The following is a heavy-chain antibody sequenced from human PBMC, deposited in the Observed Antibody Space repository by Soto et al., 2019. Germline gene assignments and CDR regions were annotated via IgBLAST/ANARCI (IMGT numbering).Heavy chain of an antibody. CDR1: GFSINNYA. V-gene: IGHV3-23*01. CDR3: XXXXXXXXXXXTLFDY. Sequence: VQLLESGGAFVQPGGSLRLSCAASGFSINNYAVSWVRQAPGKGLEWVSTFSAGGRAYYADSVRGRFSVARDRSQNTXXXXXXXXXXXXXXXXXXXXXXXXXXXXXTLFDYWGQGTRVTVSS. J-gene: IGHJ4*02. CDR2: FSAGGRA.